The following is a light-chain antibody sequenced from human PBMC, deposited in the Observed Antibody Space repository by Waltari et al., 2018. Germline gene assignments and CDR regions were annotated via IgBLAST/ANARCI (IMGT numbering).Light chain of an antibody. CDR2: DVT. CDR1: TNDLGRYNY. J-gene: IGLJ3*02. V-gene: IGLV2-11*01. Sequence: SDLTQPRSVSGSPGPSVTISCTGTTNDLGRYNYVSWYQQHPGKAPKLIILDVTKRPSGVPDRLSGSKSGNTASLTISGLRAEDEAEYYCCSYAGSYTWVFGGGTKLTVV. CDR3: CSYAGSYTWV.